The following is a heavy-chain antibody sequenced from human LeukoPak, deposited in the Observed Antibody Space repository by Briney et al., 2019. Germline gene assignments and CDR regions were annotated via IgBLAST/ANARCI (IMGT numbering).Heavy chain of an antibody. V-gene: IGHV6-1*01. CDR2: TYYSSTWYN. J-gene: IGHJ5*02. CDR3: ARAEPARGYNWFDP. Sequence: SQTLSLTCAISGYSVSSNSAAWNWIRQSPSSGLKWLGRTYYSSTWYNDNAESVKTRITINPDTSKNQFSLQLNSVTPEDTAVYYCARAEPARGYNWFDPWGQGTLVTVSS. D-gene: IGHD3-10*01. CDR1: GYSVSSNSAA.